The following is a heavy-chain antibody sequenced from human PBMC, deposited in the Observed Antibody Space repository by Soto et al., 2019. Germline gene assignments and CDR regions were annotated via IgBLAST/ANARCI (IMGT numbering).Heavy chain of an antibody. CDR1: GFTFSSYA. CDR3: AKDTARFLKRAGYYYYGMDV. D-gene: IGHD3-3*01. J-gene: IGHJ6*02. Sequence: GGSLRLSCAASGFTFSSYAMSWVRQAPGKGLEWVSAISGSGGSTYYADSVKGRFTISRDNSKNTLYLQMNSLRAEDTAVYYCAKDTARFLKRAGYYYYGMDVWGQGTTVTVSS. CDR2: ISGSGGST. V-gene: IGHV3-23*01.